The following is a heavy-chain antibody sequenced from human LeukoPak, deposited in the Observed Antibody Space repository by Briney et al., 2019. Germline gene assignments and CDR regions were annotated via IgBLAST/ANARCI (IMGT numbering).Heavy chain of an antibody. V-gene: IGHV1-24*01. D-gene: IGHD4-17*01. Sequence: ASVKVSCKVSGYTLTELSMHWVRQAPGKGLEWMGGFDPEDGETIYAQKFQGRVTMTEDTSTDTAYMELSSLRSEDTAVYYCATGTSGDYVPRYYYYMDVWGKGTTVTVSS. CDR1: GYTLTELS. J-gene: IGHJ6*03. CDR2: FDPEDGET. CDR3: ATGTSGDYVPRYYYYMDV.